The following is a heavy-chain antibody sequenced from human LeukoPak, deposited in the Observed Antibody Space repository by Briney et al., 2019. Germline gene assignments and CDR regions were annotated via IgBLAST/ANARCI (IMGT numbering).Heavy chain of an antibody. CDR2: IYTSGST. V-gene: IGHV4-4*07. CDR1: GGSISSYY. D-gene: IGHD6-13*01. Sequence: SETLSLTCTVSGGSISSYYWSWIRQPAGKGLEWIGRIYTSGSTNYNPSLKSRVTMPVDTSKNQFSLKLSSVTAADTAVYYCAREGPNLYSSSWAPIPHYYYYGMDVWGQGTTATVSS. J-gene: IGHJ6*02. CDR3: AREGPNLYSSSWAPIPHYYYYGMDV.